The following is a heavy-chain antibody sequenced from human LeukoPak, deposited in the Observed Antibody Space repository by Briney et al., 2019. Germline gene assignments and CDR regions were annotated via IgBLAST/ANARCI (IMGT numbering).Heavy chain of an antibody. J-gene: IGHJ3*01. CDR2: SYNSGTIYYSGST. D-gene: IGHD1-26*01. V-gene: IGHV4-59*08. CDR1: GGSISNYY. CDR3: ARPFSGSYSDAFDL. Sequence: SETLSLTCTVSGGSISNYYWNWIWKPPGPGKERIGYSYNSGTIYYSGSTNYNPSLLSRVTISVDLSKNQFSLKLRSVTAADTAVYYCARPFSGSYSDAFDLWGQGTMVTVSS.